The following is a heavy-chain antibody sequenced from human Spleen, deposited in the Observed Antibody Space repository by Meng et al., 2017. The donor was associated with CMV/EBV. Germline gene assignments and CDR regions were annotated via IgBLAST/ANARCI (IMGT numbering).Heavy chain of an antibody. CDR1: GFTFSDYY. CDR3: VRGCSSTSCYPFDY. Sequence: GGSLRLSCAASGFTFSDYYMSWIRQAPGKGLEWVSYSSSSGGTTYYADSVKGRFTISRDNAKNTLYLQMNSLRAEDTAVYYCVRGCSSTSCYPFDYWGQGTLVTVSS. V-gene: IGHV3-11*04. D-gene: IGHD2-2*01. J-gene: IGHJ4*02. CDR2: SSSSGGTT.